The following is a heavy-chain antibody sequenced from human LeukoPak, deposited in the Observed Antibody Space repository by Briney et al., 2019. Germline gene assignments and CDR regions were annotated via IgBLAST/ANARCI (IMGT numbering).Heavy chain of an antibody. CDR2: ISSSRSSI. CDR1: AFTFTSYS. Sequence: GGSLRLSCAASAFTFTSYSMNWVRQAPGKGLEWVSHISSSRSSIYYADSVKGRFTLSRDNAKNTLSLQMNSLRAEDPAVYYSARDRTRGVAAAGFDYWGQGNLVTVSS. D-gene: IGHD6-13*01. V-gene: IGHV3-48*01. J-gene: IGHJ4*02. CDR3: ARDRTRGVAAAGFDY.